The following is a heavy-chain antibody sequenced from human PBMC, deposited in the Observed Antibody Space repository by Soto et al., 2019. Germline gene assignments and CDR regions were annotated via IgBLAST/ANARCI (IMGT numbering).Heavy chain of an antibody. D-gene: IGHD3-10*02. CDR1: GFTFSSFA. CDR2: ISFDGSTK. CDR3: ATIPAVAYYYVPFDY. J-gene: IGHJ4*02. Sequence: QVQLVESGGGVVQPGRSLRLSCAASGFTFSSFAMHWVRQAPGKGLEWLAVISFDGSTKYYADSVKGRFTISRDNSKNTLSLQMSSLRAEDTAVYYCATIPAVAYYYVPFDYWGQGTLVTVSS. V-gene: IGHV3-30-3*01.